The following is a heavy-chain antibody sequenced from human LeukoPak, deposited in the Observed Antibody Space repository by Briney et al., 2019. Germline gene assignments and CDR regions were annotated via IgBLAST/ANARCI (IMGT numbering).Heavy chain of an antibody. D-gene: IGHD6-13*01. CDR2: INPNTGGT. Sequence: ASVKVSCKASGYTFTTKYIHWVRQAPGQGLEWMGWINPNTGGTQYAQKFQGRVTMTRDTSISTAYVELTSLRSDDTAVYYCARGAGSGWFDPWGQGTLVTVSS. V-gene: IGHV1-2*02. CDR1: GYTFTTKY. J-gene: IGHJ5*02. CDR3: ARGAGSGWFDP.